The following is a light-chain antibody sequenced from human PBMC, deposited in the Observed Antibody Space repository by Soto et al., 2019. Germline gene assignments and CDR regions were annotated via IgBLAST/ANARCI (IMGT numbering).Light chain of an antibody. J-gene: IGLJ3*02. V-gene: IGLV2-11*01. CDR1: SSDVGGYIY. CDR3: ATWDANLSGL. CDR2: DVS. Sequence: QSALTQPRSVSGSPGQSVTISCTGTSSDVGGYIYVSWYQQYPAKAPKVMIYDVSRRPSGVPDRFSGSKSGNTASLTISGLQAEDEADYYCATWDANLSGLFGGGTKLTVL.